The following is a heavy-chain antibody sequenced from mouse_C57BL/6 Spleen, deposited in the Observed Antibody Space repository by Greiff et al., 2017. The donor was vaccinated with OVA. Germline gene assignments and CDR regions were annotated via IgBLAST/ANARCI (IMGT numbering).Heavy chain of an antibody. Sequence: QVQLQQPGAELVRPGSSVKLSCKASGYTFTSYWMDWVKQRPGQGLEWIGNIYPSDSETHYNQKFKDKATLTVDKSSSTAYMQLSSLTSEDSAVYYCARLWGYGYDTWFAYWGQGTLVTVSA. J-gene: IGHJ3*01. CDR2: IYPSDSET. V-gene: IGHV1-61*01. D-gene: IGHD2-2*01. CDR3: ARLWGYGYDTWFAY. CDR1: GYTFTSYW.